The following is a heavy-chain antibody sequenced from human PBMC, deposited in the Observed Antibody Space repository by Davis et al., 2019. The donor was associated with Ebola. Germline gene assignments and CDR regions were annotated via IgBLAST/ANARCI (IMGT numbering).Heavy chain of an antibody. D-gene: IGHD3-9*01. Sequence: GESLKISCAASGFTFSSYSMNWVRQAPGKGLEWVSSISSSSSYIYYADSVKGRFTISRDNAKNSLYLQMNSLRAEDTAVYYCARNVLRYFDWLYQDYYGMDVWGQGTTVTVSS. V-gene: IGHV3-21*01. CDR2: ISSSSSYI. J-gene: IGHJ6*02. CDR1: GFTFSSYS. CDR3: ARNVLRYFDWLYQDYYGMDV.